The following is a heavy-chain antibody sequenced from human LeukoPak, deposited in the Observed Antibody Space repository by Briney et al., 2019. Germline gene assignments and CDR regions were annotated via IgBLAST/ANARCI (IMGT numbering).Heavy chain of an antibody. CDR2: INSDGSST. Sequence: GGSLRLSCAASGFTFSSYRMHWVRQAPGKGLVWVSRINSDGSSTSYADSVKGRFTISRDNAKNTLYLQMNSLRAEDTAVYYCARRVVVPAAPYYFDYWGQGTLVTVSS. J-gene: IGHJ4*02. CDR1: GFTFSSYR. CDR3: ARRVVVPAAPYYFDY. V-gene: IGHV3-74*01. D-gene: IGHD2-2*01.